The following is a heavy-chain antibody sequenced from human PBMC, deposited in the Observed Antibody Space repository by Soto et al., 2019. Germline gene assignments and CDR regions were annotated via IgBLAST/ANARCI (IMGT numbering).Heavy chain of an antibody. J-gene: IGHJ4*02. CDR3: AKGAGLAF. V-gene: IGHV3-23*01. CDR2: IRGSDGTT. D-gene: IGHD3-10*01. CDR1: LTVYISV. Sequence: LTVYISVMGVSCQTPGKGLQCVSFIRGSDGTTYYADSVRGRFTISRDNSRNTLYLQMNSLRADDTALYYSAKGAGLAFWGRGTLVTV.